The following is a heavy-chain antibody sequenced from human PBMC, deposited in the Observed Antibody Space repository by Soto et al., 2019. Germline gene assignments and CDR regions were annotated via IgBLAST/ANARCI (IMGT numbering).Heavy chain of an antibody. D-gene: IGHD6-13*01. Sequence: PSETLSLTCTVSGGSISSGGYYWSWIRQHPGKGLEWIGYIYYSGSTYYNPSLKSRVTISVDTSKNQFSLKLSSVTAADTAVYYCARATYPYSSSWYYFDYWGQGTLVTVSS. J-gene: IGHJ4*02. CDR3: ARATYPYSSSWYYFDY. V-gene: IGHV4-31*03. CDR2: IYYSGST. CDR1: GGSISSGGYY.